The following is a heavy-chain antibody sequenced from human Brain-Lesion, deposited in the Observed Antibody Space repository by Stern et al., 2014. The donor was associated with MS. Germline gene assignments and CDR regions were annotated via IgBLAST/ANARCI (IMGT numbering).Heavy chain of an antibody. D-gene: IGHD5-12*01. V-gene: IGHV3-53*04. CDR2: IYASGTT. CDR1: GLTVANEY. Sequence: EVQLVESGGGLVQPGGSLRLSCAAAGLTVANEYMSWVRQAPGKGPEWVSLIYASGTTAYADSVKGRFISSRHNSENTLSLQMNSLRPEDTAVYYCAREGGDDDDYYGLDVWGPGTTVTVSS. CDR3: AREGGDDDDYYGLDV. J-gene: IGHJ6*02.